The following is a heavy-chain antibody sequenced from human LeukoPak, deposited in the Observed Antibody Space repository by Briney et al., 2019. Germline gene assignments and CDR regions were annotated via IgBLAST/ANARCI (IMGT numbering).Heavy chain of an antibody. CDR2: IYHSGST. Sequence: SETLSLTCAVSGYSISSGYYWGWIRQPPGKGLEWIGSIYHSGSTYYNPSLKSRVTISVDTSKNQFSLKLSSVIAADTAVYYCARHSRVSYYFDYWGQGTLVTVSS. CDR3: ARHSRVSYYFDY. CDR1: GYSISSGYY. V-gene: IGHV4-38-2*01. J-gene: IGHJ4*02.